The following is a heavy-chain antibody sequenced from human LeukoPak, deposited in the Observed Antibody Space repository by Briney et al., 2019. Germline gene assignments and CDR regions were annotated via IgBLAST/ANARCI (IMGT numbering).Heavy chain of an antibody. CDR3: ASEAAAGYFDY. J-gene: IGHJ4*02. V-gene: IGHV1-2*04. CDR2: INPNSGGT. CDR1: GYTFTGYY. Sequence: ASVKVSCKASGYTFTGYYMHWVRQAPGQGLEWMGWINPNSGGTSYAQKFQGWVTMTRDTSISTAYMELSRLRSDDTAVYYCASEAAAGYFDYWGQGSLVTVSS. D-gene: IGHD6-13*01.